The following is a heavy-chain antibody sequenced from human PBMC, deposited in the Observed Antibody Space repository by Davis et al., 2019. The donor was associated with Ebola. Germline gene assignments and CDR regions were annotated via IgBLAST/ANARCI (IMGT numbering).Heavy chain of an antibody. CDR2: INPNSGGT. J-gene: IGHJ5*02. CDR1: GYTFTGYY. V-gene: IGHV1-2*04. D-gene: IGHD2-15*01. CDR3: AREGACSGGSCYSVDWFDP. Sequence: AASVKVSCKASGYTFTGYYMHWVRQAPGQGLEWMGWINPNSGGTNYAQKFQGWVTMTRDTSISTAYMELSRLRFDDTAVYYCAREGACSGGSCYSVDWFDPWGQGTLVTVSS.